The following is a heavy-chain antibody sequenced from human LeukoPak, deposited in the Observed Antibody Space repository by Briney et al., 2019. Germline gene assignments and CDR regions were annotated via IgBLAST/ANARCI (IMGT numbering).Heavy chain of an antibody. CDR3: AREVADLLTGYPLDY. CDR1: GFTFSSYW. V-gene: IGHV3-7*03. J-gene: IGHJ4*02. Sequence: GGSLRLSCAASGFTFSSYWMSWVRQAPGKGLEWVANIKQDGSEKYYVDSVKGRFTISRGNAKPSLHLQMNSLRAEDTAVYYCAREVADLLTGYPLDYWGQGTLVTVSS. CDR2: IKQDGSEK. D-gene: IGHD3-9*01.